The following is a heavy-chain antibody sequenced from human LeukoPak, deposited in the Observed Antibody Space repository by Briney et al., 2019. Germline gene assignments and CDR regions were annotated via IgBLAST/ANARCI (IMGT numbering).Heavy chain of an antibody. CDR3: AREDNYYDSSGFLTFDY. J-gene: IGHJ4*02. CDR2: IYYSGGT. D-gene: IGHD3-22*01. V-gene: IGHV4-34*01. CDR1: GGSFSGYY. Sequence: SETLSLTCAVYGGSFSGYYWGWIRQPPGKGLEWIGSIYYSGGTYYNPSLKSRVTISVDTSKNQFSLKLSSVTAADTAVYYCAREDNYYDSSGFLTFDYWGQGTLVTVSS.